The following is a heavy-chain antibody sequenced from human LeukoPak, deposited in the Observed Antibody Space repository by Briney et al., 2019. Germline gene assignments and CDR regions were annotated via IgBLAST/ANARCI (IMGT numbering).Heavy chain of an antibody. Sequence: GGSLRLSCAASGFTFDEYAMHWVRQAPGKGLEWVSLISADGTMTFNVASVKGRFTVSRDNNKNSLYLQMNNLRTEDTALYYRAKDLSSLFNSFNIWGQGTLVTVSS. CDR1: GFTFDEYA. J-gene: IGHJ3*02. CDR2: ISADGTMT. CDR3: AKDLSSLFNSFNI. D-gene: IGHD2/OR15-2a*01. V-gene: IGHV3-43*02.